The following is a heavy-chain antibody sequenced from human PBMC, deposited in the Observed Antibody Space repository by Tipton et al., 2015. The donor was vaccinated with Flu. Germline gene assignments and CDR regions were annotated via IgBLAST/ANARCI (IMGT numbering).Heavy chain of an antibody. V-gene: IGHV4-61*08. Sequence: TLSLTCTVSSGSVSSGGYSWSWIRQPPGKGLEWIGYIYYSGNTNYNPSLKSRVTISVDTAKNQFSLKLSAVTAADTAVYYCARDNLGGAFDDWGQGTLVTVAS. CDR1: SGSVSSGGYS. CDR2: IYYSGNT. CDR3: ARDNLGGAFDD. D-gene: IGHD1-14*01. J-gene: IGHJ4*02.